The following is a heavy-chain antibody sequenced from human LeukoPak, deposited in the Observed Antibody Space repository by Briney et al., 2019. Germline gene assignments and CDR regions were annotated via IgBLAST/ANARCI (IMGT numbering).Heavy chain of an antibody. J-gene: IGHJ4*02. CDR1: GFTFDDYG. V-gene: IGHV3-20*04. D-gene: IGHD6-19*01. CDR3: ARDSSGYSSGWYIWDY. CDR2: INWNGGST. Sequence: PGGSLRLSCAASGFTFDDYGMSWVRQAPGKGLEWVSGINWNGGSTGYADSVKGRFTISRDNAKNSLYLQMNSLRAEDTASYYCARDSSGYSSGWYIWDYWGQGTLVTVSS.